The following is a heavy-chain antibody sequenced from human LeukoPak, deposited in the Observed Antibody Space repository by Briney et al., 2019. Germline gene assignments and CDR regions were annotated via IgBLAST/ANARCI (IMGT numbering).Heavy chain of an antibody. Sequence: PGGSLRLSCAASGFTVSSYAMHWVRQAPGKGLERESVISYDGSKKYYADSVKGRFTISRDNSKNTLYLQMNSLRAEDTAVYYCARDFEDYECSSTSCYYYYGMDVWGQGTTVTVSS. J-gene: IGHJ6*02. D-gene: IGHD2-2*01. CDR1: GFTVSSYA. CDR2: ISYDGSKK. CDR3: ARDFEDYECSSTSCYYYYGMDV. V-gene: IGHV3-30-3*01.